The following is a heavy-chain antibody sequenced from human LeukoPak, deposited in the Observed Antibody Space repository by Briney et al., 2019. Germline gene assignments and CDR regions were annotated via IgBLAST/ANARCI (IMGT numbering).Heavy chain of an antibody. CDR3: ARVENYYGSSGYQNLNWYFDL. CDR2: IYYSGST. Sequence: SETLSLTCTVSGGSISSYYWSWIRQPPGKGLEWIGYIYYSGSTNYNPSLKSRVTISVDTSKNQFSLKLSSVTAADTAVYYCARVENYYGSSGYQNLNWYFDLWGRGTLVTVSS. CDR1: GGSISSYY. J-gene: IGHJ2*01. V-gene: IGHV4-59*01. D-gene: IGHD3-22*01.